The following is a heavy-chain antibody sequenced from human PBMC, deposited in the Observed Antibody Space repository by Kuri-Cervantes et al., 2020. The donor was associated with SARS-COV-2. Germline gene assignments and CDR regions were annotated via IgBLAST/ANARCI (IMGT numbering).Heavy chain of an antibody. CDR3: ARGSRGTYYYDSSGYSDDAFDI. Sequence: ASVKVSCKASGYTFTSYYMHWVRQAPGQGLEWMGWINPNSGGTNYAQKFQGRGTMTRDPSISTAYMELSRLRSDDTAVYYCARGSRGTYYYDSSGYSDDAFDIWGQGTMVTVSS. J-gene: IGHJ3*02. D-gene: IGHD3-22*01. V-gene: IGHV1-2*02. CDR1: GYTFTSYY. CDR2: INPNSGGT.